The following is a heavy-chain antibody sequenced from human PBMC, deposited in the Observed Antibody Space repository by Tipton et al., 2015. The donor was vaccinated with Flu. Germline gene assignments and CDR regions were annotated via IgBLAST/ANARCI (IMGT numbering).Heavy chain of an antibody. CDR1: GGSISSGGYS. D-gene: IGHD1-1*01. V-gene: IGHV4-30-2*01. CDR2: IYHSGNT. Sequence: TLSLTCAVSGGSISSGGYSWSWIRQPPGKGLEWIGYIYHSGNTYYNPSLKSRVTMSVDRSKNQFSLKLTSVTAADTAVYYCARDLWNDRRAYYYYGVDVWGQGTTVTVSS. CDR3: ARDLWNDRRAYYYYGVDV. J-gene: IGHJ6*02.